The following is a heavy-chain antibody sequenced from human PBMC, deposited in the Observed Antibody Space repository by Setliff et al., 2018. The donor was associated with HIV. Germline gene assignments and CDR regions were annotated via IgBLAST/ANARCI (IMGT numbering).Heavy chain of an antibody. CDR1: GFTFSNYT. D-gene: IGHD1-7*01. Sequence: GGSLRLSCAASGFTFSNYTMNWVRQAPGKGLEWFSYISSSSTTVYYADSVKGRFTISRDNAKNSLYLQMNSLRDGDTALYYCAKNTPSIINYPYYYYMDVWGKGTTVTVSS. V-gene: IGHV3-48*02. J-gene: IGHJ6*03. CDR2: ISSSSTTV. CDR3: AKNTPSIINYPYYYYMDV.